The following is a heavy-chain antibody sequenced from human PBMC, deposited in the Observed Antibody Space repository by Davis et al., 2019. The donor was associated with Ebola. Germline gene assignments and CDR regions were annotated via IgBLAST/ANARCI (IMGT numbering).Heavy chain of an antibody. J-gene: IGHJ2*01. CDR2: ISSSGSTI. CDR3: ARDLAYCGGDCYSLLGYFDL. CDR1: GFTFSDYY. D-gene: IGHD2-21*02. V-gene: IGHV3-11*01. Sequence: PGGSLRLSCAASGFTFSDYYMSWIRQAPGKGLEWVSYISSSGSTIYYADSVKGRFTISRDNAKNSLYLQMNSLRAEDTAVYYCARDLAYCGGDCYSLLGYFDLWGRGTLVTVSS.